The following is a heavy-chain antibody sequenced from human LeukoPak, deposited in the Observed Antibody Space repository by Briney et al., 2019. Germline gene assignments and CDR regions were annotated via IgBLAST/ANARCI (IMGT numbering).Heavy chain of an antibody. V-gene: IGHV4-59*08. CDR1: GVSISSYY. CDR2: IYYSGST. D-gene: IGHD3-22*01. J-gene: IGHJ3*02. Sequence: KPAETLSLTCTVSGVSISSYYWSWIRQPPGKGLEWIGYIYYSGSTNYNPSLKSRVTISVDTSKNQFSLKLSSVTAADTAVYYCASSYYYDRVAFDIWGQGTMGTVSS. CDR3: ASSYYYDRVAFDI.